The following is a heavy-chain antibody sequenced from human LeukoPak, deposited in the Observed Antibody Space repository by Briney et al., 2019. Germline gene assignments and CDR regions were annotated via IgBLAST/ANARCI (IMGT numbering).Heavy chain of an antibody. V-gene: IGHV3-7*01. Sequence: GGSLRLSCVGSGFTFSTHGMSWVRQAPGKGLEWVANIKQDGSGKYYVDSVKGRFTISRDNAKNSVYLQMNSLRAEDTAVYYCARDGYSGSFDYWGQGTRVTVSS. CDR2: IKQDGSGK. D-gene: IGHD1-26*01. J-gene: IGHJ4*02. CDR1: GFTFSTHG. CDR3: ARDGYSGSFDY.